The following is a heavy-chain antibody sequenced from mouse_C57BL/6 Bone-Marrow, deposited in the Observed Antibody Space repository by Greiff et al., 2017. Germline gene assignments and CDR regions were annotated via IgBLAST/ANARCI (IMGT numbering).Heavy chain of an antibody. CDR3: ARSTTVVARWYFDV. J-gene: IGHJ1*03. Sequence: QVQLKQSGSELMSPGSSVKLSCKDFDSEVFPIAYMSWVRQKPGHGFEWIGGILPSIGRTIYGEKFEDKATFDADTLSNTAYLELNSLTSEDSAIYNCARSTTVVARWYFDVWGTGTTVTVSS. CDR1: DSEVFPIAY. CDR2: ILPSIGRT. V-gene: IGHV15-2*01. D-gene: IGHD1-1*01.